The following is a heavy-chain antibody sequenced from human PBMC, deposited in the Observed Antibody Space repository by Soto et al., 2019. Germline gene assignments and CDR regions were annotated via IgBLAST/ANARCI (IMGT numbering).Heavy chain of an antibody. D-gene: IGHD2-15*01. CDR1: GFSVSSSEVG. J-gene: IGHJ6*02. V-gene: IGHV2-5*02. CDR3: TPKGGRGAAMDV. CDR2: MYWDGDK. Sequence: QITLKESGPTLVKPTQTLTLTCTFSGFSVSSSEVGVGWIRQPAGKALEWLALMYWDGDKRYSPFLKGRLTITKDTSKNQVGLTMTNMDPVDTATYYCTPKGGRGAAMDVWGQGPTVTVSS.